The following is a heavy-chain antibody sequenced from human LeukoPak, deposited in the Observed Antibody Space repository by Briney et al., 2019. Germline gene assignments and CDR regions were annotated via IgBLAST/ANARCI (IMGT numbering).Heavy chain of an antibody. D-gene: IGHD3-22*01. CDR1: GDTVSRSDSY. J-gene: IGHJ1*01. V-gene: IGHV4-39*01. CDR3: ARRPYYDGSGYLE. CDR2: IYYSGRT. Sequence: SETLSLTCSVSGDTVSRSDSYWDWIRQPPGKGLEWIGTIYYSGRTYYSPSLKSRVTMSVDPSNNQFSLNLRSVTAADTALYYCARRPYYDGSGYLEWGQGTLLSVSS.